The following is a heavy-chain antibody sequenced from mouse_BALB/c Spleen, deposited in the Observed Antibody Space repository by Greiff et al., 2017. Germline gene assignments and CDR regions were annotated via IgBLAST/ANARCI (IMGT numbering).Heavy chain of an antibody. CDR1: GFSLTGYG. CDR3: AISTMITTYWYFDV. CDR2: IWGDGST. V-gene: IGHV2-6-7*01. D-gene: IGHD2-4*01. J-gene: IGHJ1*01. Sequence: QVQLKESGPGLVAPSQSLSITCTVSGFSLTGYGVNWVRQPPGKGLEWLGMIWGDGSTDYNSALKSRLSISKDNSKSQVFLKMNSLQTDDTARYYCAISTMITTYWYFDVWGAGTTVTVSS.